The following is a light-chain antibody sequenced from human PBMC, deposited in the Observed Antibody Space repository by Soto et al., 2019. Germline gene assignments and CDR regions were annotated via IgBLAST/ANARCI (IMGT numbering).Light chain of an antibody. V-gene: IGKV1-39*01. J-gene: IGKJ5*01. CDR2: AAS. Sequence: DIQLTQSPSFLSPSVGHRVTITCRASQSISSYLNWYQQKPGKAPKLLIYAASSLQSGVPSRFSGSGSGTDFTLTISSLQPEDFATYYCQQSYSTPITFGQGTRLEI. CDR1: QSISSY. CDR3: QQSYSTPIT.